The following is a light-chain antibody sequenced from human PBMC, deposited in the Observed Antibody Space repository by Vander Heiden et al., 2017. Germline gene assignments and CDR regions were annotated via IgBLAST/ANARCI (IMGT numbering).Light chain of an antibody. CDR1: QSISSY. Sequence: DIKTTQSPSSLSASVGDRVTITCRASQSISSYLNWYQQKPGKAPKLLIYAASSLQSGVPSRFSGSGSGTDFTLTISSLQPEDFATYYCQQSYSTPCTFGQGTKLEIK. J-gene: IGKJ2*02. V-gene: IGKV1-39*01. CDR3: QQSYSTPCT. CDR2: AAS.